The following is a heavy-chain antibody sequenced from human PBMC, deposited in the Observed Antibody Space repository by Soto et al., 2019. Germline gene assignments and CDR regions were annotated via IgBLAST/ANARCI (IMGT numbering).Heavy chain of an antibody. CDR3: ARGVYYGGHFDY. D-gene: IGHD4-17*01. CDR2: INHSGST. Sequence: SETLSLTCAVYGGSFSGYYWSWIRQPPGKGLEWIGEINHSGSTNYNPSLKSRVTISVDTSKNQFSLKLSSVTAADTAVYYCARGVYYGGHFDYWGQGTLVTVSS. V-gene: IGHV4-34*01. J-gene: IGHJ4*02. CDR1: GGSFSGYY.